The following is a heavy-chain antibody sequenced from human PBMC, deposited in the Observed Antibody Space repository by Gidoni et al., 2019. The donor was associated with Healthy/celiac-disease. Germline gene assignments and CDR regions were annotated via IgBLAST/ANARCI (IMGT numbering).Heavy chain of an antibody. CDR3: ARSGAAGGAFDI. Sequence: QLQLQESGPGLVRPSATLSLTCTFSGGSISSSSYYWGWIRQPPGKGLEWIGSIYYSGSTYYNPSLKSRVTISVDTSKNQFSLKLSSVTAADTAVYYCARSGAAGGAFDIWGQGTMVTVSS. J-gene: IGHJ3*02. CDR1: GGSISSSSYY. V-gene: IGHV4-39*01. D-gene: IGHD1-26*01. CDR2: IYYSGST.